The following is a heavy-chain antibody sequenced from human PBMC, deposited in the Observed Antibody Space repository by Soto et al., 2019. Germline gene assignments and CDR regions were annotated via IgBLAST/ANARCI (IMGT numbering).Heavy chain of an antibody. V-gene: IGHV1-3*01. Sequence: GASVKVSCKASGYTFTGYAMHWVRQAPGQRLEWMGWIIVENGNTKYSQNFQGRLTITRDTSASTVYMDLSSLKLEDTAVYYCAKLRFCGGDSCYPLDVWGQGPKVTVSS. D-gene: IGHD2-21*01. CDR1: GYTFTGYA. CDR3: AKLRFCGGDSCYPLDV. CDR2: IIVENGNT. J-gene: IGHJ3*01.